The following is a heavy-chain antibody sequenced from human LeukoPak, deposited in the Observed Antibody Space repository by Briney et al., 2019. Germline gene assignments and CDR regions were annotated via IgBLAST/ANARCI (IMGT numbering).Heavy chain of an antibody. D-gene: IGHD2-2*02. CDR3: ASTRYCGTAGCYTATPYFDY. CDR1: GGSISSYF. V-gene: IGHV4-59*01. CDR2: VYYTGST. Sequence: PSETLSLTCTVSGGSISSYFWSWIRQPPGKGLEWIGYVYYTGSTKYNPSLESRVTISEDLSKNQFSLRLSSVTAADTAIYYCASTRYCGTAGCYTATPYFDYWGQGSLVTVSS. J-gene: IGHJ4*02.